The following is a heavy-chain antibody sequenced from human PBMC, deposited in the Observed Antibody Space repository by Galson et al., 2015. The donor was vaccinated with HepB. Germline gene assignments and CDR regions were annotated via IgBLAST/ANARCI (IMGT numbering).Heavy chain of an antibody. V-gene: IGHV1-18*04. J-gene: IGHJ5*02. CDR1: GYTFTSNG. CDR3: ARDALDSGSYNWFDP. D-gene: IGHD1-26*01. Sequence: SVKVSCKASGYTFTSNGISWVRQAPGQGLEWMGWLSAYTGNTKYAQKFQGRVTMTTDTSTSTAYMEPRGLRSDDTAVYYCARDALDSGSYNWFDPWGQGTLVTVSS. CDR2: LSAYTGNT.